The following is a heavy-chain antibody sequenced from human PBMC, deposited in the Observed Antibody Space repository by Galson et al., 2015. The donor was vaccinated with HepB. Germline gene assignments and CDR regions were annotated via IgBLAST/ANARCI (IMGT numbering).Heavy chain of an antibody. V-gene: IGHV1-2*02. Sequence: SVKVSYKASGYTFTGYYMHWVRQAPGQGLEWMGWINPNSGGTNYAQKFQGRVTMTRDTSISTAYMELSRLRSDDTAVYYCARNSGGLYYYYMDVWGKGTTVTVSS. CDR3: ARNSGGLYYYYMDV. J-gene: IGHJ6*03. D-gene: IGHD1-26*01. CDR1: GYTFTGYY. CDR2: INPNSGGT.